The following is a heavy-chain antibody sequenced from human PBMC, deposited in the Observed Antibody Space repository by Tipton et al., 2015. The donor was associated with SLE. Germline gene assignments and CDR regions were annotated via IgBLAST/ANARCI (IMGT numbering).Heavy chain of an antibody. CDR1: GGSMSRHY. J-gene: IGHJ4*02. Sequence: TLSLTCSVSGGSMSRHYWNWIRQPPGKGPEWIGYIYYNGDTNYNPSLRSRVTISVDTSKNQFSLSLSSVTAADTAVYFCATYVAIAAADIDYWGQGMLVTVSS. CDR2: IYYNGDT. V-gene: IGHV4-59*11. D-gene: IGHD6-13*01. CDR3: ATYVAIAAADIDY.